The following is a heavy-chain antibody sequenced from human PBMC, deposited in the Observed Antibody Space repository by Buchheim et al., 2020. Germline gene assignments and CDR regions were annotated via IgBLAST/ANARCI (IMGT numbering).Heavy chain of an antibody. V-gene: IGHV4-31*03. CDR3: AREGEVATIDY. D-gene: IGHD5-24*01. Sequence: QVQLQESGPGLVKPSQTLSLTYTVSGVSISSGGYYWTWIRQHPGQGLEYFGNIYYSGSTYYNPSLKSRVTISVDTSKNQFSLKLRSVTAADTAVYYCAREGEVATIDYWGQGTL. CDR2: IYYSGST. J-gene: IGHJ4*02. CDR1: GVSISSGGYY.